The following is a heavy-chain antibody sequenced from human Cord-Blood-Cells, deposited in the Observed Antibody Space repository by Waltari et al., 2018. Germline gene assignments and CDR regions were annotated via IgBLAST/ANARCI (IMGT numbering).Heavy chain of an antibody. V-gene: IGHV1-24*01. CDR3: ATWSSGSYPIDY. J-gene: IGHJ4*02. CDR2: FDPEDGET. Sequence: QVQLVQSGAEVKKPGASVKVPCKVSGYPLTELSMHGVRQAPGKGLEWMGGFDPEDGETIYAQKFQGRVTMTEDTSTDTAYMELSSLRSEDTAVYYCATWSSGSYPIDYWGQGTLVTVSS. CDR1: GYPLTELS. D-gene: IGHD1-26*01.